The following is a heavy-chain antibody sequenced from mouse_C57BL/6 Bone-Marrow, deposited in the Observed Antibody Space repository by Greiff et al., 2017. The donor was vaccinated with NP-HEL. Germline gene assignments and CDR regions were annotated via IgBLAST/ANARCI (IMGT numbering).Heavy chain of an antibody. J-gene: IGHJ2*01. D-gene: IGHD2-3*01. Sequence: QVTLKESGPGILQPSQTLSLTCSFSGFSLSTFGMGVGWIRQPSGQGLEWLAHIWWDDAKYYNPALKSRLTIAKDTSKNQVFLRIADVDTADTATYYCARIDGYYEDGYWGQGTTLTVSS. CDR3: ARIDGYYEDGY. V-gene: IGHV8-8*01. CDR1: GFSLSTFGMG. CDR2: IWWDDAK.